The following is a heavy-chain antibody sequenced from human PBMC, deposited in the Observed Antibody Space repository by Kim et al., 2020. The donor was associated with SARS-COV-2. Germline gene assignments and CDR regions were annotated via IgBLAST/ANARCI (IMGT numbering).Heavy chain of an antibody. J-gene: IGHJ6*02. Sequence: KGRFTISRDNSKNTLYLQMNSLRAEDTAVYYCAKDRATVKYYYYYGMDVWGQGTTVTVSS. CDR3: AKDRATVKYYYYYGMDV. V-gene: IGHV3-30*02. D-gene: IGHD4-17*01.